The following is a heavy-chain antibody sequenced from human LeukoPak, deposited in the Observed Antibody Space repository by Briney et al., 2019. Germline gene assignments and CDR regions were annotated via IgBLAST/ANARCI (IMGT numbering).Heavy chain of an antibody. D-gene: IGHD6-19*01. V-gene: IGHV1-18*04. Sequence: GASVKVSCKASGYTFTGYYMHWVRQAPGQGLEWMGWISGYNGNRNYAQKFQGRVTMTTDTSTTTAYMELRSLTSDDTAVYYCARAPVAVAGAAVWYWGQGTLVTVSS. CDR3: ARAPVAVAGAAVWY. CDR2: ISGYNGNR. J-gene: IGHJ4*02. CDR1: GYTFTGYY.